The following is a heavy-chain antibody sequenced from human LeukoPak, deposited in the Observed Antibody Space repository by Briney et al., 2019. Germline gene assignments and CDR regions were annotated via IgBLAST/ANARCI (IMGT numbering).Heavy chain of an antibody. D-gene: IGHD2-2*01. CDR3: ARPSGRYQGEGGLDP. J-gene: IGHJ5*02. CDR1: GFTFSSYA. Sequence: GSLRLSCAASGFTFSSYAMHWVRQAPGKGLEWVAVISYDGSNKYYADSVKGRFTISRDNSKNTLYLQMNSLRAEDTAVYYCARPSGRYQGEGGLDPWGQGTLVTVSS. V-gene: IGHV3-30-3*01. CDR2: ISYDGSNK.